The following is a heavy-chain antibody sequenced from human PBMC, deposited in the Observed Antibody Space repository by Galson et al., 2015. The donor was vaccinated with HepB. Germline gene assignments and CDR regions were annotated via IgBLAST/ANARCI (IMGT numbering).Heavy chain of an antibody. D-gene: IGHD3-22*01. CDR2: ISYDGSNK. Sequence: SLRLSCAASGFTFSSYGMHWVRQAPGKGLEWVAVISYDGSNKYYADSVKGRFTISRDNSKNPLFLQMNSLRTEDTAVYYCAKGTYYYDSSGLDYWGQGTLVTVSS. V-gene: IGHV3-30*18. CDR3: AKGTYYYDSSGLDY. J-gene: IGHJ4*02. CDR1: GFTFSSYG.